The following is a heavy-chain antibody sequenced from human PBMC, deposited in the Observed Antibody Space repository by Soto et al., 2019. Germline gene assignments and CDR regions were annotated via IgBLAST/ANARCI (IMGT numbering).Heavy chain of an antibody. CDR1: GFTFSDHY. V-gene: IGHV3-72*01. J-gene: IGHJ6*03. D-gene: IGHD6-19*01. Sequence: GGSLRLSCAASGFTFSDHYMDWVRQAPGKGLEWVGRTRNKVNSYTTEYAASVKGRFTISRDDSKNSLYLQMNSLKTEDTALYYCAREWYSSGWTYYYYYMDVWGKGTTVTVSS. CDR2: TRNKVNSYTT. CDR3: AREWYSSGWTYYYYYMDV.